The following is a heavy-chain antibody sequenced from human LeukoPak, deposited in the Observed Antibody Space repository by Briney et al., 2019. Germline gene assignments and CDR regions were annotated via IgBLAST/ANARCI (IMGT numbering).Heavy chain of an antibody. CDR1: GITLSDYW. CDR2: INSDGTST. V-gene: IGHV3-74*03. J-gene: IGHJ4*02. D-gene: IGHD4-23*01. CDR3: ASLSLRWPDY. Sequence: GGSLRLSCAVSGITLSDYWMHWVRQTPDKRLVWVSRINSDGTSTTYADSVKGRFTISRDNAKNSLYLQMNSLRAEDTAVYYCASLSLRWPDYWGQGTLVTVSS.